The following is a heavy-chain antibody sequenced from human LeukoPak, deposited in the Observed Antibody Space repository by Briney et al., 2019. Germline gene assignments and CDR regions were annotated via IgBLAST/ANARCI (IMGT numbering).Heavy chain of an antibody. Sequence: PSETLSLTCTVSGGSISSYYWSWIRQPPGKGLEWIGYIYHSGSTNYNPSLKSRVTISVDTSKNQFSLKLSSVTAADTAVYYCARDRGLGSDAFDIWGQGTMVTVSS. CDR1: GGSISSYY. CDR2: IYHSGST. J-gene: IGHJ3*02. CDR3: ARDRGLGSDAFDI. V-gene: IGHV4-59*01. D-gene: IGHD1-26*01.